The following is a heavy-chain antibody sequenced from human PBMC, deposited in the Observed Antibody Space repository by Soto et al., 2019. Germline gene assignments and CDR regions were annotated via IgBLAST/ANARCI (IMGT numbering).Heavy chain of an antibody. D-gene: IGHD1-7*01. CDR1: GLTFSTYS. V-gene: IGHV3-33*08. CDR3: ARDGIGGTVFRGYLDY. J-gene: IGHJ4*02. CDR2: IRFDGSNE. Sequence: GGSLRLSCAASGLTFSTYSMNWVRQAPGKGLEWVAIIRFDGSNEEYADSVKGRFTISRDNSKNTLYLQMNTLGAEDTAVYYCARDGIGGTVFRGYLDYWGRGTVVTVSS.